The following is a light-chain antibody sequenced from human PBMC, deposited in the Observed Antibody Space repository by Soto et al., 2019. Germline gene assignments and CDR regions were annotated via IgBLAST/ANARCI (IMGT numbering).Light chain of an antibody. V-gene: IGKV1-5*03. CDR3: QQYNSYSYT. J-gene: IGKJ2*01. CDR2: RAS. Sequence: DIQMTQSPSTLSASVGDRVTIACRASQTINDWLAWYQQKPGKAPKLLIYRASNLQSGVPSRFSGSGSGTEFTPTISSLQPDDFATYYCQQYNSYSYTFGQGTKVDIK. CDR1: QTINDW.